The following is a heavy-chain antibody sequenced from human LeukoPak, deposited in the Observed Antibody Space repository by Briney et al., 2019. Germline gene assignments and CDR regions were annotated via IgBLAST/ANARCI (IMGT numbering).Heavy chain of an antibody. CDR1: GGSFSGYD. V-gene: IGHV4-34*01. J-gene: IGHJ4*02. CDR3: ARSALIYCSSTSCHPPDY. Sequence: SEILSLTCAVYGGSFSGYDWSWIRLPPGKGLEWIGEINHSGSTNYNPSLKSRVTISVDTSKNQFSLKLSSVTAADTAVYYCARSALIYCSSTSCHPPDYWGQGTLVTVSS. D-gene: IGHD2-2*01. CDR2: INHSGST.